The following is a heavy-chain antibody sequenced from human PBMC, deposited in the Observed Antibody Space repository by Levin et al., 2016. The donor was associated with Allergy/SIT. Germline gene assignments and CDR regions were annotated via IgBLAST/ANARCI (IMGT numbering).Heavy chain of an antibody. V-gene: IGHV3-43*01. CDR1: GFTFDDYT. CDR2: ISWDGGST. CDR3: AKDIAPPTYYYDSSGPDTYGMDV. J-gene: IGHJ6*02. D-gene: IGHD3-22*01. Sequence: GESLKISCAASGFTFDDYTMHWVRQAPGKGLEWVSLISWDGGSTYYADSVKGRFTISRDNSKNSLYLQMNSLRTEDTALYYCAKDIAPPTYYYDSSGPDTYGMDVWGQGTTVTVSS.